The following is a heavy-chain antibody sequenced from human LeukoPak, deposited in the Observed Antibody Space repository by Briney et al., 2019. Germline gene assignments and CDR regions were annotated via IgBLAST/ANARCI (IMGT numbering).Heavy chain of an antibody. CDR2: IYYSGST. CDR1: GGSISSYY. CDR3: ARGRTVSPADY. J-gene: IGHJ4*02. Sequence: SEALSLTCTVSGGSISSYYWSWIRQPPGKGLEWIGYIYYSGSTNYNPSLKSRVTISVDTSKNQFFLKLSSVTAADTAVYYCARGRTVSPADYWGQGTLVTVSS. D-gene: IGHD4-17*01. V-gene: IGHV4-59*01.